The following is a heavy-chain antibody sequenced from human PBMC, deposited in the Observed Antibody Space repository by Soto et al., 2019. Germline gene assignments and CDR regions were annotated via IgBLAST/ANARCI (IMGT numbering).Heavy chain of an antibody. CDR3: ARNAPRTGREHIWYYGMDV. Sequence: PGGSLRLSCAASGFSFTTYVMHWVRQAPGKGLEGVAVISHDGSNKYYADSVKGRFTISRDNSKNTLYLQMNSLRAEDTAVYYCARNAPRTGREHIWYYGMDVWGQGTTVTVSS. CDR2: ISHDGSNK. J-gene: IGHJ6*02. V-gene: IGHV3-30-3*01. D-gene: IGHD2-21*01. CDR1: GFSFTTYV.